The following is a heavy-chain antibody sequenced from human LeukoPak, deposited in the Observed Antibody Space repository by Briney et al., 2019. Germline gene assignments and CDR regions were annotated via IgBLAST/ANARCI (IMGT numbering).Heavy chain of an antibody. CDR2: INTSTGNP. CDR3: ARGGIMVYAPDDY. Sequence: ASVKVSCKASGYSFTTYGIYWVRQAPGQGLEWMGWINTSTGNPTYAQGFTGRFVFSLDTSVSTAYLQISSLKAEDTAVYYCARGGIMVYAPDDYWGQGTLVTVSS. V-gene: IGHV7-4-1*02. D-gene: IGHD2-8*01. CDR1: GYSFTTYG. J-gene: IGHJ4*02.